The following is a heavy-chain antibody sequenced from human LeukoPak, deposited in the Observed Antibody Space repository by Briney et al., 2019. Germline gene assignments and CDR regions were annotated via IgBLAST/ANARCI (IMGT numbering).Heavy chain of an antibody. CDR2: ISAYNGNT. D-gene: IGHD3-10*01. CDR1: GYTFTSYG. CDR3: ASPLWFGEFRYGMDV. V-gene: IGHV1-18*01. J-gene: IGHJ6*02. Sequence: ASVKVSCKASGYTFTSYGISWVRQAPGQGLEWMGWISAYNGNTNYAQKLQGRVTMTTDTSTSTAYMELRSLRSDDTAVYYCASPLWFGEFRYGMDVWGQGTTVTVSS.